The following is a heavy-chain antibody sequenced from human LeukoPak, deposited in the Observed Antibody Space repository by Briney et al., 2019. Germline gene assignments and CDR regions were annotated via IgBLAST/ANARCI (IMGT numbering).Heavy chain of an antibody. CDR1: GGSLSGYY. CDR2: INHSGST. V-gene: IGHV4-34*01. Sequence: PSETLSLTCAVYGGSLSGYYWSWIRQPPGKGLEWIGEINHSGSTNYNPSLKSRVTISVDTSKNQFSLKLSSVTAADTAVYYCATNPYYYDSSGSDYWGQGTLVTVSS. CDR3: ATNPYYYDSSGSDY. J-gene: IGHJ4*02. D-gene: IGHD3-22*01.